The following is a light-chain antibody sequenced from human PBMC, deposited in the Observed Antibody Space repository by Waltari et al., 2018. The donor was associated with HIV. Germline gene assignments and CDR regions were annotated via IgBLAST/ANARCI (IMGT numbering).Light chain of an antibody. J-gene: IGLJ3*02. Sequence: QSVLTQPPSASGTPGQRVTISCSGSNSNTGSNYEYWYQQLPGTAPKLLMYMNNQRPSGVPDRFSGSKSGTSASLAISGLRSDDEADYYCAAWDASLSAWVFGGGTRLTVL. V-gene: IGLV1-47*01. CDR3: AAWDASLSAWV. CDR1: NSNTGSNY. CDR2: MNN.